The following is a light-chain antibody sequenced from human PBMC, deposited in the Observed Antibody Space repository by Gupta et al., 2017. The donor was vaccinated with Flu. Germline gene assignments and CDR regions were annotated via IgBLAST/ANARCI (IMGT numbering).Light chain of an antibody. J-gene: IGLJ3*02. CDR2: GVT. CDR3: SSYSGSNDLWV. CDR1: SDVGGYNY. V-gene: IGLV2-8*01. Sequence: SDVGGYNYVPWYQKHPGEAPKLIIYGVTQRPSGVPARFSGSKAGNTASLSVSDLQAEDEADYYCSSYSGSNDLWVFGGGTKLTVL.